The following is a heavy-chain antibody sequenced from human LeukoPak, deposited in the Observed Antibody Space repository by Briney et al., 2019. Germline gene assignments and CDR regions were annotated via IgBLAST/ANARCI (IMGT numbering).Heavy chain of an antibody. CDR3: AKVAKYYYGSETYYFFEH. Sequence: GGSLRLSCAASGFTFSSYSMNWVRQAPGKGLEWVSRINSDGSSTSYADSVKGRFTISRDNAKNSLYLQMNSLRVEDTAVYYCAKVAKYYYGSETYYFFEHWGQGTPVTASS. CDR2: INSDGSST. J-gene: IGHJ4*02. CDR1: GFTFSSYS. V-gene: IGHV3-74*01. D-gene: IGHD3-10*01.